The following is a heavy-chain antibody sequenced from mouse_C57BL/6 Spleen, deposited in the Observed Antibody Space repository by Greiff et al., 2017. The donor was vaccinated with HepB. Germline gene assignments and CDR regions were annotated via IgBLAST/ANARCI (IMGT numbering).Heavy chain of an antibody. D-gene: IGHD3-2*02. Sequence: EVQLQESGAELVKPGASVKLSCTASGFNIKDYYMHWVKQRPEQGLEWIGRIDPEDGETKYAPKFQGKATITADTSSNTAYLQLSSLTAEDTAVYYFARSGSRLDYAMDDWGQRASVTVAS. CDR1: GFNIKDYY. J-gene: IGHJ4*01. CDR3: ARSGSRLDYAMDD. CDR2: IDPEDGET. V-gene: IGHV14-2*01.